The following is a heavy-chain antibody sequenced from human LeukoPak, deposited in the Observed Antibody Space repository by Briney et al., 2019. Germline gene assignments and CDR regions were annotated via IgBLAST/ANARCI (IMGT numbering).Heavy chain of an antibody. CDR2: IYPSGST. J-gene: IGHJ4*02. CDR1: GGSISSYY. V-gene: IGHV4-4*07. CDR3: ARVLYPRYYFDY. D-gene: IGHD2-2*01. Sequence: SETLSLTCTVSGGSISSYYWNWIRQPAGKGLEWIGRIYPSGSTNYNPSLKSRVTMSVDTSKNQLSLKLSSVTAADTAVYYCARVLYPRYYFDYWGQGTLVTVSS.